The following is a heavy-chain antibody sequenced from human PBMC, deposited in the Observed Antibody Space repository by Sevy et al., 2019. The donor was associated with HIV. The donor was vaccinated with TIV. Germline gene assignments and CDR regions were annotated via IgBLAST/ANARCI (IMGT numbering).Heavy chain of an antibody. V-gene: IGHV3-15*01. D-gene: IGHD3-3*01. Sequence: GGSLRLSCAASGFTFSNAWMSWVRQAPGKGLEWAGRIKSKTDGGTTDYAAPVKGRFTISRDDSKNTLYLQMNSLKTEDTAVYYCTTGTLRFPRYWGQGTLVTVSS. CDR3: TTGTLRFPRY. CDR2: IKSKTDGGTT. CDR1: GFTFSNAW. J-gene: IGHJ4*02.